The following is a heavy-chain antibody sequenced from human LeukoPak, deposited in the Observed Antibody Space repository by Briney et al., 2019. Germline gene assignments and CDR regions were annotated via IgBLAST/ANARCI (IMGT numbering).Heavy chain of an antibody. CDR2: IHPGDSDT. D-gene: IGHD6-19*01. J-gene: IGHJ4*02. CDR3: ARRESSGSIDY. CDR1: GYSFTNYW. Sequence: GESLKISCKGSGYSFTNYWIGWVRQVPGKGLEWTGIIHPGDSDTTYSPSFQGQVTISADKSISTAYLQWSSLKASDTAMYYCARRESSGSIDYWGQGTLVTVSS. V-gene: IGHV5-51*01.